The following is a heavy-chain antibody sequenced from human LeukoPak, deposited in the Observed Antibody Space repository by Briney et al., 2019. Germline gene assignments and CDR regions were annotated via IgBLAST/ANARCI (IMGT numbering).Heavy chain of an antibody. CDR1: GVSISSGSYF. CDR3: TRERDYYDNSGYYYSYFDS. Sequence: LSLTCTVSGVSISSGSYFWPWIRRDPGKGLEWIGYISKTEKTFSNLSLKSRLTISGDTSKNQFSLKLTSVTAADTAVYFCTRERDYYDNSGYYYSYFDSWGEGTLVTVSS. D-gene: IGHD3-22*01. CDR2: ISKTEKT. V-gene: IGHV4-31*03. J-gene: IGHJ4*02.